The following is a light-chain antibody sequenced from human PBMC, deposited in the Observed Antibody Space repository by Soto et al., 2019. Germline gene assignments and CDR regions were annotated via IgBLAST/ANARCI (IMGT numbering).Light chain of an antibody. CDR3: PSYRRGPLYV. CDR1: SSDVGGSIY. Sequence: HSALTQPASVPGSPGQSTTVSCTGVSSDVGGSIYVSWYQHHPGKAPRLIIFDVNNRPSGVCARFSGSKSGNTASLTISGLQPEGEGHYYCPSYRRGPLYVFRTGTKVTVL. J-gene: IGLJ1*01. V-gene: IGLV2-14*03. CDR2: DVN.